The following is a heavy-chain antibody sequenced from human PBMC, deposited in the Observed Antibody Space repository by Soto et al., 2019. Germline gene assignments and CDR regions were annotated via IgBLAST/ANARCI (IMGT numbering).Heavy chain of an antibody. D-gene: IGHD3-10*01. CDR3: ARGQLVWYGDLTPYHRDMDV. J-gene: IGHJ6*02. V-gene: IGHV4-34*02. CDR2: LSHDGVT. Sequence: VPLQQWGAGLLRPSETLSLTCAFYGGSFDAFYWRWVRQSPGKGLEWVGGLSHDGVTNSSPSLASGVAITVDTSKNQFSLHLRSVTAADTGLYYCARGQLVWYGDLTPYHRDMDVWGQGTTVTVSS. CDR1: GGSFDAFY.